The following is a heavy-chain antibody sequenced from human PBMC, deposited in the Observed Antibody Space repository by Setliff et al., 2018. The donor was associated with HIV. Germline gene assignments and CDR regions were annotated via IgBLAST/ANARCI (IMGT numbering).Heavy chain of an antibody. CDR2: ISYGGIT. CDR1: GGSTSSSHDF. J-gene: IGHJ4*02. D-gene: IGHD3-22*01. Sequence: SETLSLTCTVSGGSTSSSHDFWNWIRQPPGKGLEWIGAISYGGITYYNPSLTSRVTISVDTSKNQFSLKVTSVTAADTAVYYCARVPGRDYYDTSGDFDYWGLGTLVTVS. V-gene: IGHV4-39*07. CDR3: ARVPGRDYYDTSGDFDY.